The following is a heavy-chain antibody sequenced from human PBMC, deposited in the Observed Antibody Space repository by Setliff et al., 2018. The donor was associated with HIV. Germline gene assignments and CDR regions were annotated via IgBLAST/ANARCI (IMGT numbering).Heavy chain of an antibody. D-gene: IGHD4-4*01. V-gene: IGHV3-23*01. Sequence: GGSLRLSCAASGFSFRSYAVSWVCQAPGKGLEWVSVISGSGDITYYRESVKGRFTVSRDNSNNTVYLQMNSLRAEDTAMYYCAKTQTVITVYGPFDSWGQGTPVTVSS. CDR3: AKTQTVITVYGPFDS. J-gene: IGHJ4*02. CDR2: ISGSGDIT. CDR1: GFSFRSYA.